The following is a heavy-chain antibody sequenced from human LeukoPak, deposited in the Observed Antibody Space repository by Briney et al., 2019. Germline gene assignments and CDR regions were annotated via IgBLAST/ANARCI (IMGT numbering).Heavy chain of an antibody. CDR2: IYYTGSA. Sequence: SETLSLTCTVSGGSIGDFYWSWIRQSPTKGLEWIGHIYYTGSARYNPSPRSRVSISVDTSKNHFSLKLTSVTAADTAMYYCARGYYYHNTGYYDAFDMWGQGTMVTVSS. D-gene: IGHD3-22*01. V-gene: IGHV4-59*01. J-gene: IGHJ3*02. CDR3: ARGYYYHNTGYYDAFDM. CDR1: GGSIGDFY.